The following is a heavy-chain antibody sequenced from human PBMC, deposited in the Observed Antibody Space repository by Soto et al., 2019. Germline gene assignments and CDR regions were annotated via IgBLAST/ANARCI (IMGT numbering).Heavy chain of an antibody. J-gene: IGHJ4*02. V-gene: IGHV1-3*01. CDR2: INAGNGNT. CDR1: GYTFTSYA. D-gene: IGHD1-26*01. Sequence: QVQLVQSGAEVKKPGASVKVSCKASGYTFTSYAMHWVRQAPGQSLEWMGWINAGNGNTKYSQKFQGRVTITRDTSASTAYMELSSLRTEYTAVYYCARTLVGATPADYWGQGTLVTVSS. CDR3: ARTLVGATPADY.